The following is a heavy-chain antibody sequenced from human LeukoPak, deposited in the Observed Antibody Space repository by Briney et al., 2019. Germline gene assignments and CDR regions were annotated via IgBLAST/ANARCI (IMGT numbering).Heavy chain of an antibody. J-gene: IGHJ4*02. CDR2: ISSSSSYI. D-gene: IGHD4-23*01. CDR3: AKDLAPDYGGNSDY. CDR1: GFTFSSYS. V-gene: IGHV3-21*01. Sequence: GGSLRLSCAASGFTFSSYSMNWVRQAPGKELEWVSSISSSSSYIYYADSVKGRFTISRDNAKNSLYLQMNSLRAEDTAVYYCAKDLAPDYGGNSDYWGQGTLVTVSS.